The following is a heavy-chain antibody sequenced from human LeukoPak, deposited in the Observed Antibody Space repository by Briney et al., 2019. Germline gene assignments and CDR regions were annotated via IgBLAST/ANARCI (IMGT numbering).Heavy chain of an antibody. CDR3: ARGGAMAPAYWFDP. Sequence: ASVTVSFKASGYTFTSYYMHWVRQAPGQGLEWMGIINPSGGSTSYAQKFQGRVTMTRGMSTSTVYMELSSLRSEDTAVYYCARGGAMAPAYWFDPWGQGTLVTVSS. V-gene: IGHV1-46*01. CDR1: GYTFTSYY. J-gene: IGHJ5*02. D-gene: IGHD5-24*01. CDR2: INPSGGST.